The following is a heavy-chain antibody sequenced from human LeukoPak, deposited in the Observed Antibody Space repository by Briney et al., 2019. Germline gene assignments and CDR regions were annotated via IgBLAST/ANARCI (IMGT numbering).Heavy chain of an antibody. V-gene: IGHV3-23*01. CDR1: GFTFSSYA. Sequence: GGSLRLSCAASGFTFSSYAMSWVRQAPGKGLEWVSAISGSGGSTYYAGSVKGRFTISRDNSKNTLYLQMNSLRAEDTAVYYCAKCISAYYYGSGSYTAYYGMDVWGKGTTVTVSS. CDR3: AKCISAYYYGSGSYTAYYGMDV. D-gene: IGHD3-10*01. CDR2: ISGSGGST. J-gene: IGHJ6*04.